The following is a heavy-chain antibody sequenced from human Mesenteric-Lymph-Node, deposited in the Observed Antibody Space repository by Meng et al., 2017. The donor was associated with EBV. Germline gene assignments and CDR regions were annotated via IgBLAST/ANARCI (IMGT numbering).Heavy chain of an antibody. V-gene: IGHV2-5*02. CDR2: IYWDDDK. CDR1: GFSLITPEVG. D-gene: IGHD1-26*01. J-gene: IGHJ4*02. Sequence: QITLKESGPTLVKPXQTLTLTRAFSGFSLITPEVGVGWIRQPPGKALEWLALIYWDDDKRYSPSLKSRLNITKDTSKNQVVLTLTNMDPVDTGTYYCAHSVGELLGPFDYWGQGTLVNVSS. CDR3: AHSVGELLGPFDY.